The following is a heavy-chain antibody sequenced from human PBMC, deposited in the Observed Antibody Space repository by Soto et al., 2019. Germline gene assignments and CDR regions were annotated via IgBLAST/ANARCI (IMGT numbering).Heavy chain of an antibody. J-gene: IGHJ5*02. CDR1: GGSISSGSYY. CDR3: ARQGYYGSGSYYKFRWFDP. V-gene: IGHV4-39*01. Sequence: SETLSLTCTVSGGSISSGSYYWGWIRQPPGKGLEWIASIYYSGSTYYNPSLKSRVTIFVDTSKNQFSPKLSSVTAADTALYYCARQGYYGSGSYYKFRWFDPWGQGTLVTVSS. D-gene: IGHD3-10*01. CDR2: IYYSGST.